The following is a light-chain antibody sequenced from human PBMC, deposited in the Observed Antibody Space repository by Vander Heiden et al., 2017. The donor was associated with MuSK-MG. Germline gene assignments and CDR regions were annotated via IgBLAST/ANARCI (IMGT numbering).Light chain of an antibody. CDR3: QQYNSYPLT. CDR2: KAS. Sequence: DIQMTQSPSTLSASVGDRGSITCRASESISSWFACYQQKRGKAHKLLIYKASSLESGVPSRFSGSGSGTEFTLTISSLQPDDFATDYCQQYNSYPLTFGGGTKVEIK. CDR1: ESISSW. V-gene: IGKV1-5*03. J-gene: IGKJ4*01.